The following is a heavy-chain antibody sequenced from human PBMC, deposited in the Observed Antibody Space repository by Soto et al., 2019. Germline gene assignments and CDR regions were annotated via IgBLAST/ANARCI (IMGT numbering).Heavy chain of an antibody. D-gene: IGHD3-10*01. CDR3: ARDSGYGSGNSVNHYLDC. Sequence: GGSLRLSCASSGFTFSSCSMNWVRQAPGKGLEWVSFISGSGDTKYYADSVKGRFTISRDNAKNSLYLQMSSLRDEDTAVYYCARDSGYGSGNSVNHYLDCWGRGTLVTVSS. V-gene: IGHV3-48*02. CDR1: GFTFSSCS. J-gene: IGHJ4*01. CDR2: ISGSGDTK.